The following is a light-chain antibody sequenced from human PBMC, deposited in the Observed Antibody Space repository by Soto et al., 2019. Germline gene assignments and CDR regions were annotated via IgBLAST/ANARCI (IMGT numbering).Light chain of an antibody. CDR1: QSLSSNF. CDR3: QQYGGSPRT. J-gene: IGKJ1*01. V-gene: IGKV3-20*01. Sequence: EIVLTQSPATLSFSPGERATLSCRASQSLSSNFLAWYQQKRGQAPRLLIHGASNRATGIPDRFSGSGSGTDFTLTITRLEPEDFAVYYCQQYGGSPRTFGQGTKVDIK. CDR2: GAS.